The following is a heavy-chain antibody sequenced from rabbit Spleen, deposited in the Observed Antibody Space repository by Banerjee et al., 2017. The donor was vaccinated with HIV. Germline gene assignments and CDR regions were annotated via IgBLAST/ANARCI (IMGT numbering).Heavy chain of an antibody. CDR2: IDAGSSGDT. V-gene: IGHV1S40*01. CDR3: AREGTDSDYAFKL. D-gene: IGHD2-1*01. CDR1: GFSFSSRYY. J-gene: IGHJ4*01. Sequence: QSLEESGGDLVKPGASLTLTCTASGFSFSSRYYMNWVRQAPGKGLEWIACIDAGSSGDTYYASWAKGRFTISKTSSTTVTLQMTSLTAADTATYFCAREGTDSDYAFKLWGPGTLVTVS.